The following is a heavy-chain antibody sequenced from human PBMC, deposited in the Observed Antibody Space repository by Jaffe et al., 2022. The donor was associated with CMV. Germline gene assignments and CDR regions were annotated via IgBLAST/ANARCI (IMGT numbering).Heavy chain of an antibody. CDR1: GFTFSSYS. V-gene: IGHV3-48*02. J-gene: IGHJ6*02. CDR3: AREAHIVVVPADYGMDV. D-gene: IGHD2-2*01. Sequence: EVQLVESGGGLVQPGGSLRLSCAASGFTFSSYSMNWVRQAPGKGLEWVSYISSSSSTIYYADSVKGRFTISRDNAKNSLYLQMNSLRDEDTAVYYCAREAHIVVVPADYGMDVWGQGTTVTVSS. CDR2: ISSSSSTI.